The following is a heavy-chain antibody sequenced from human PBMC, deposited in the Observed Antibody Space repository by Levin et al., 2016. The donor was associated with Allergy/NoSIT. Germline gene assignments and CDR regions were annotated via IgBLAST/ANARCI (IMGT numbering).Heavy chain of an antibody. CDR1: GFMFSIYG. CDR2: ISYDGGNK. D-gene: IGHD6-19*01. CDR3: VRGTSGWYGIDY. V-gene: IGHV3-30*03. J-gene: IGHJ4*02. Sequence: GESLKISCAASGFMFSIYGMHWVRQAPGKGLEYVALISYDGGNKYYADSVKGRFTISRDNSKNTLYLQVNSLRAEDTAVYYCVRGTSGWYGIDYWGQGTRVTVSS.